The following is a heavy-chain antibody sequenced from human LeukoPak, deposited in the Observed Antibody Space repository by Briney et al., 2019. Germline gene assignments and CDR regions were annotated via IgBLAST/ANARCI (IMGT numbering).Heavy chain of an antibody. CDR1: GGSFSGYY. D-gene: IGHD3-10*01. CDR3: ARGLYGSGSDFFDY. Sequence: SETLSLTCAVYGGSFSGYYWSWIRQPPGKGLGWIGEINHSGSTNYNPSLKSRVTMSVDTSKNQFSLKLSSVTAADTAVYYCARGLYGSGSDFFDYWGQGTLVTVSS. J-gene: IGHJ4*02. CDR2: INHSGST. V-gene: IGHV4-34*01.